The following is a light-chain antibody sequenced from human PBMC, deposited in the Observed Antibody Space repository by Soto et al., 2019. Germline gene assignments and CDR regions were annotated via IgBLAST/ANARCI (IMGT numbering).Light chain of an antibody. CDR3: KQYNNWPPLT. J-gene: IGKJ4*01. CDR1: QSVSSN. Sequence: EIVMTQSPATLSVSPGERATLSCRASQSVSSNLAWYQQKPGQAPRLLIYGASTRATGIPARFSGSGSGTEFSITISSLQSKDFAVYYCKQYNNWPPLTFGGGTKVEIK. CDR2: GAS. V-gene: IGKV3-15*01.